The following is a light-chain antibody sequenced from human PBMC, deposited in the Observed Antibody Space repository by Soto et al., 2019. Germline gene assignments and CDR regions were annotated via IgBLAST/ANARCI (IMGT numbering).Light chain of an antibody. V-gene: IGKV3-20*01. CDR1: EIVGKDY. Sequence: EIVLTQSPDTLSLSPGERVTLSCRASEIVGKDYLGWFQQKPGQAPRVLIYNAFNRATGIPDRFSGSGSGTDFTLTISRLEPEDFAIYYCHQYARAPRTFGGGTRVDI. CDR2: NAF. CDR3: HQYARAPRT. J-gene: IGKJ4*02.